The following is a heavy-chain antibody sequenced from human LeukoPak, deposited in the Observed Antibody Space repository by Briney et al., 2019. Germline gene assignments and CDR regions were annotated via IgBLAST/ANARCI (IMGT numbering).Heavy chain of an antibody. CDR3: AREKATFDWLRGIDY. V-gene: IGHV4-39*02. J-gene: IGHJ4*02. Sequence: PSETLSLTCTVSGGSISSSSYYWGWIRQPPGKGLEWIGSIYYSGSTYYNPSLKSRVTISVDTSKNQFSLKLSSVTAADTAVYYCAREKATFDWLRGIDYWGQGTLVTVSS. CDR1: GGSISSSSYY. CDR2: IYYSGST. D-gene: IGHD3-9*01.